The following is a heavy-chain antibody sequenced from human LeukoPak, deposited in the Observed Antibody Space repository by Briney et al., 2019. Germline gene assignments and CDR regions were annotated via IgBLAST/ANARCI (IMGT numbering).Heavy chain of an antibody. CDR1: GGSISSGSYY. V-gene: IGHV4-61*02. J-gene: IGHJ4*02. CDR2: IYYSGST. Sequence: SQTLSLTCTVSGGSISSGSYYWSWIRQPAGKGLEWIGRIYYSGSTYYNPSLKSRVTISVDTSKNQFSLKLSSVTAADTAVYYCARGGLDYWGQGTLVTVSS. CDR3: ARGGLDY.